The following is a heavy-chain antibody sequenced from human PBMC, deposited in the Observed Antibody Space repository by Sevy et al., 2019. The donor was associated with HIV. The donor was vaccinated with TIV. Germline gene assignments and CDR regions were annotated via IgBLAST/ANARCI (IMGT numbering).Heavy chain of an antibody. CDR1: GFTFSSYS. CDR3: ARDFPLRPYCSSTSCYMGGMDV. D-gene: IGHD2-2*01. J-gene: IGHJ6*02. V-gene: IGHV3-21*01. CDR2: ISSSSSYI. Sequence: GGSLRLSCAASGFTFSSYSMNWVRQAPGKGLEWVSPISSSSSYIYYADSVKGRFTISRDNAKNSLYLQMNSLRAEDTAVYYCARDFPLRPYCSSTSCYMGGMDVWGQGTTVTVSS.